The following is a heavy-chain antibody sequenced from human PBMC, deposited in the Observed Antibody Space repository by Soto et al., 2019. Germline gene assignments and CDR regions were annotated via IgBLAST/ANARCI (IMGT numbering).Heavy chain of an antibody. CDR2: ISWDDDK. V-gene: IGHV2-5*02. D-gene: IGHD3-16*01. CDR1: GFSLSTSGVA. CDR3: AQRLLSSNGWGTFDY. J-gene: IGHJ4*02. Sequence: QITLKESGPTLVKPTQTLTLSCTFSGFSLSTSGVAVGWIRQPPGRALEWVAFISWDDDKRYLPSLKIRLTTTNDTYNKQVVLTMTHMDPVDTATYYCAQRLLSSNGWGTFDYCGQGLVVTVSS.